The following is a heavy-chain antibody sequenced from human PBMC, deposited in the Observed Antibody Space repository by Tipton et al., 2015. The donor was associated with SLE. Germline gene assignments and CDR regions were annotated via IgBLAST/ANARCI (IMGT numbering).Heavy chain of an antibody. Sequence: LRPSCTVSGGSISSYYWSWIRQTPGKGLEWIGYIYYTGSTKFNPSLKSRVSISLDTSKNQFSLKLSSVAAADTAVYYCATPGYCSGGSCYTALGYWGQGTLVTVSS. CDR2: IYYTGST. J-gene: IGHJ4*02. CDR3: ATPGYCSGGSCYTALGY. V-gene: IGHV4-59*12. D-gene: IGHD2-15*01. CDR1: GGSISSYY.